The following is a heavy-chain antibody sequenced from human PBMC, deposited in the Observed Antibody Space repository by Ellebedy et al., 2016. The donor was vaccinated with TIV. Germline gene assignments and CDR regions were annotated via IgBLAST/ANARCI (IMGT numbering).Heavy chain of an antibody. CDR1: GGSFSGYY. CDR3: ARHVDTAMVM. V-gene: IGHV4-34*01. J-gene: IGHJ4*02. CDR2: INHSGST. D-gene: IGHD5-18*01. Sequence: MPSETLSLTCAVYGGSFSGYYWGWIRQPPGKGLEWIGEINHSGSTNYNPSLKSRVTISVDTSKNQFSLKLSSVTAADTAVYYCARHVDTAMVMWGQGTLVTVSS.